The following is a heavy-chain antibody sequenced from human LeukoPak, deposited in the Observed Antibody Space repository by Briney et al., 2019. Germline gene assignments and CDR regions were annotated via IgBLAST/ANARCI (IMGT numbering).Heavy chain of an antibody. CDR1: GYTFTSYY. V-gene: IGHV1-46*01. Sequence: ASVKVSCKASGYTFTSYYMHWVRQAPGQGLEWMGIINPSGGSTSYAQKFQGRVTMTRDMSTSTVYMGLSSLRSENTAVYYCARADRRYDFWSGYYRYYFDYWGQGTLVTVSS. D-gene: IGHD3-3*01. CDR2: INPSGGST. J-gene: IGHJ4*02. CDR3: ARADRRYDFWSGYYRYYFDY.